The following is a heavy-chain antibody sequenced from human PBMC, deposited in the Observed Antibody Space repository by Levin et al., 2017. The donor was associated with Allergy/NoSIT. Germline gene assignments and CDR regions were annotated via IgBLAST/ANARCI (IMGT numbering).Heavy chain of an antibody. CDR1: GGSISSSSYY. CDR2: IYYSGST. V-gene: IGHV4-39*01. Sequence: SETLSLTCTVSGGSISSSSYYWGWIRQPPGKGLEWIGSIYYSGSTYYNPSLKSRVTISVDTSKNQFSLKLSSVTAADTAVYYCARWAQPIAAAGGAWFDPWGQGTLVTVSS. J-gene: IGHJ5*02. D-gene: IGHD6-13*01. CDR3: ARWAQPIAAAGGAWFDP.